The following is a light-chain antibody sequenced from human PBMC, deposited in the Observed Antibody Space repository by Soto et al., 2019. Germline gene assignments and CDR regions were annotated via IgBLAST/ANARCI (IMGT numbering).Light chain of an antibody. J-gene: IGKJ1*01. V-gene: IGKV3-15*01. CDR2: GAS. Sequence: EIVMTQSPATLSLSPGERATLSCRASQSISSNLAWYQHKVGQAPRLLIYGASTRVTGTPARFSGSGSGTEFTVTISSLESEDFAVYYCQQYNNSPPTFGQGTKVEIK. CDR3: QQYNNSPPT. CDR1: QSISSN.